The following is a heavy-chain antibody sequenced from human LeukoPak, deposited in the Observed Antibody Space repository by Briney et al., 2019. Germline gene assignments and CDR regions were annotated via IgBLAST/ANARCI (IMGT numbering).Heavy chain of an antibody. CDR1: GFTFGDYA. V-gene: IGHV3-49*04. CDR2: IRSKAYGGTT. Sequence: PGGSLRLSCTASGFTFGDYAMSWVRQAPGKGLEWVGFIRSKAYGGTTEYAASVKGRFTISRDDSKSIAYLQMNSLKTEDTAMYYCTRERLERGDYFDYWGQGTLVTVSS. D-gene: IGHD1-1*01. J-gene: IGHJ4*02. CDR3: TRERLERGDYFDY.